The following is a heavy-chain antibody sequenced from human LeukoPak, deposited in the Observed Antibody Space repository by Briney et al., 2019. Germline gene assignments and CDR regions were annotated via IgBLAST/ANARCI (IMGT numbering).Heavy chain of an antibody. Sequence: GGSLRLSCAASGFHFSVAWMHWVRQAPGEGLVWVSVIKSAGSGTAYADSVKGRFTISRDNAKNKVYLQMNSLRDEDTAVHYCAKDYFGSIEYWGQGTLVTVSS. D-gene: IGHD2/OR15-2a*01. J-gene: IGHJ4*02. V-gene: IGHV3-74*03. CDR3: AKDYFGSIEY. CDR2: IKSAGSGT. CDR1: GFHFSVAW.